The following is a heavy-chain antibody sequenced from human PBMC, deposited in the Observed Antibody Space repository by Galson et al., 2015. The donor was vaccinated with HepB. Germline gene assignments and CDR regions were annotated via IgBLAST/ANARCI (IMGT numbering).Heavy chain of an antibody. Sequence: SLRLSCAASGFTFSSYAMHWVRQAPGKGLEYVSAISSNGGSTYYADSVKGRFTISRDNSKNTLYLQMSSLRAEDTAVYYCVKDERDAAGTCRYWGQGTLVTASS. CDR1: GFTFSSYA. V-gene: IGHV3-64D*06. CDR3: VKDERDAAGTCRY. CDR2: ISSNGGST. D-gene: IGHD6-13*01. J-gene: IGHJ4*02.